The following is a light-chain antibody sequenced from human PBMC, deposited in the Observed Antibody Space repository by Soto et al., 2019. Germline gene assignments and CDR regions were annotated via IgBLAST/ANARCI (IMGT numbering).Light chain of an antibody. CDR1: QSVTTWY. CDR3: QQFGTSPLVT. Sequence: MVMTQSPATVSVSPGERATLSCTASQSVTTWYLAWYQQKPGQAPRLLIHGVSSRATGIPDRFSGSGSGTDFILTISRLEPEDFAVCYCQQFGTSPLVTFGPGTKVDI. J-gene: IGKJ3*01. V-gene: IGKV3-20*01. CDR2: GVS.